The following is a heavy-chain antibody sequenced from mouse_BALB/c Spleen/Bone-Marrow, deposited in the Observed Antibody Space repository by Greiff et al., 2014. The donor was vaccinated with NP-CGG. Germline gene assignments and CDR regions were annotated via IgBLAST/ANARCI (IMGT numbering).Heavy chain of an antibody. Sequence: VQLKESGGGLVTPGGSLKLSCAASGFTFDSYNMSWVRRTPEKRLEWVATISSGGGNTYYPDSVKGRFTISRDNAKNNLYLQMSSLRSEDTALYYCVRREYDDYFDYWGQGTTLTVSS. CDR1: GFTFDSYN. CDR3: VRREYDDYFDY. J-gene: IGHJ2*01. CDR2: ISSGGGNT. V-gene: IGHV5-9*03. D-gene: IGHD2-14*01.